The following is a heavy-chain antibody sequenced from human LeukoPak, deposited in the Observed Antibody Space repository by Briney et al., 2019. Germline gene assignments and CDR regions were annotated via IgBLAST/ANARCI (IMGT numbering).Heavy chain of an antibody. Sequence: GGSLRLSCAASGFTFSSYSMNWVRQAPWKGLEWVSSISSSSGYIYYADSVKGRFTISRDNAKNSLYLQMNSLRAEDTAVYYCAREEVGASSGGFDYWGQGTLVTVSS. CDR2: ISSSSGYI. CDR1: GFTFSSYS. J-gene: IGHJ4*02. D-gene: IGHD1-26*01. CDR3: AREEVGASSGGFDY. V-gene: IGHV3-21*01.